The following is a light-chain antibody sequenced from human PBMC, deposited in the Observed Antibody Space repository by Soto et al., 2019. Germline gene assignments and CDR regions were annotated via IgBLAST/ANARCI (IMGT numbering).Light chain of an antibody. CDR2: DVS. V-gene: IGLV2-14*03. CDR3: SSYTSDNKWV. J-gene: IGLJ1*01. CDR1: SSDVGGHEY. Sequence: QSALTQPASVSGSPGQSITISCTGTSSDVGGHEYVSWYQHHPGQAPKFIIFDVSSRPSGVSDRFSGSKSGITASLTISGLQPEDEADYYCSSYTSDNKWVFGTRTKLTVL.